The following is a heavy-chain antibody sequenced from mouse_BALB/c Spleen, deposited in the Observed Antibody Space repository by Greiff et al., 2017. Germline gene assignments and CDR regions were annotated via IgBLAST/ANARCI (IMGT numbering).Heavy chain of an antibody. CDR3: ARDGYYGNLGAMDY. CDR1: GFTFSSYA. V-gene: IGHV5-9-4*01. D-gene: IGHD2-1*01. CDR2: ISSGGSYT. Sequence: EVKLVESGGGLVKPGGSLKLSCAASGFTFSSYAMSWVRQSPEKRLEWVAEISSGGSYTYYPDTVTGRFTISRDNAKNTLYLEISSLRSEDTAMYYCARDGYYGNLGAMDYWGQGTSVTVSS. J-gene: IGHJ4*01.